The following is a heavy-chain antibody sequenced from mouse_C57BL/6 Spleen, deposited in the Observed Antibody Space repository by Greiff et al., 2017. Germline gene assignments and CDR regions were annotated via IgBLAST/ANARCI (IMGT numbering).Heavy chain of an antibody. CDR1: GFSLTSYG. D-gene: IGHD2-3*01. CDR2: IWSGGST. Sequence: QVQLKQSGPGLVQPSQSLSITCTVSGFSLTSYGVHWVRQSPGKGLEWLGVIWSGGSTDYNAAFISRLSISKDNSKSQVFFKMNSLQADDTAIYYCARNSGGYYLYAMDYWGQGTSVTVSS. V-gene: IGHV2-2*01. CDR3: ARNSGGYYLYAMDY. J-gene: IGHJ4*01.